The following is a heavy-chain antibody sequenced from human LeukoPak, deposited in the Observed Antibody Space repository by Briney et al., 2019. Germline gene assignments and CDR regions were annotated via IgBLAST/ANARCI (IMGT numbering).Heavy chain of an antibody. CDR1: GFTVSSSY. CDR3: ARDKRGANWFDP. D-gene: IGHD1-26*01. V-gene: IGHV3-66*01. CDR2: IYSAGST. Sequence: PGGSLRLSCAASGFTVSSSYMSWVRQAPGKGLEWVSLIYSAGSTYYADSVKGRFTISRDNSKNTLYLQMNSLRAEDTAVYYCARDKRGANWFDPWGQGTLVAVSS. J-gene: IGHJ5*02.